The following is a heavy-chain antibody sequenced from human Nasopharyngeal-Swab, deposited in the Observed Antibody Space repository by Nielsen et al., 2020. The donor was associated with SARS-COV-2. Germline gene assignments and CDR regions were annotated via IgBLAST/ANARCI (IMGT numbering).Heavy chain of an antibody. CDR2: ISSSGSIT. J-gene: IGHJ1*01. D-gene: IGHD5-24*01. CDR3: ARGVETIHH. CDR1: GFSFSEYY. Sequence: GESLKISCAASGFSFSEYYMSWIRQAPGKGLEWISDISSSGSITHYADSMKGRFTISRDNAKKSLYLQKNSLKAEDTAVYYCARGVETIHHWGQGSLVTVSS. V-gene: IGHV3-11*04.